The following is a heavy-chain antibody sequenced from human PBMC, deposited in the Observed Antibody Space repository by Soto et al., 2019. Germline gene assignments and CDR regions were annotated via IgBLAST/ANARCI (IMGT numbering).Heavy chain of an antibody. Sequence: QVQLVQSGAEVKKPGSSVKVSCKASGGTFSSYAISWVRQAPGQGLEWMGGIIPIFGTANYAQKFQGRVTITADESTSTAYMELSSLRSEDTAVYYCARVNNLNYGKGNFAEYFQHWGQGTLVTVSS. V-gene: IGHV1-69*01. CDR2: IIPIFGTA. D-gene: IGHD1-7*01. J-gene: IGHJ1*01. CDR1: GGTFSSYA. CDR3: ARVNNLNYGKGNFAEYFQH.